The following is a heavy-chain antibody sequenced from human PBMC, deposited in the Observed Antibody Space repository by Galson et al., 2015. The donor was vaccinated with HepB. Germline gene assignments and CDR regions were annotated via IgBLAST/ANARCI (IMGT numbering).Heavy chain of an antibody. Sequence: SVKVSCKASGGTFSSYAIGWVRQAPGQGLEWMGGIIPIFGTANYAQKFQGRVTITADESTSTAYMELSSLRSEDTAVYYCARDRLGDCSSTSCYALGYWGQGTLVTVSS. V-gene: IGHV1-69*13. CDR1: GGTFSSYA. CDR3: ARDRLGDCSSTSCYALGY. J-gene: IGHJ4*02. CDR2: IIPIFGTA. D-gene: IGHD2-2*01.